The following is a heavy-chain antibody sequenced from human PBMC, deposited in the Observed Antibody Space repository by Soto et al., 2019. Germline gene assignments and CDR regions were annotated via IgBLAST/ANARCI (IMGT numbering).Heavy chain of an antibody. Sequence: SETLSLTCTVSGGSISSGNYYWSWIRQHPGKGLEWIGYIYYSGSTSYNPSLKSRVTISVDTSKNHFSLKLSSVTAADTAVYYCARVYSDRSNFFDSPGQGTLVTVSS. CDR1: GGSISSGNYY. D-gene: IGHD6-13*01. CDR3: ARVYSDRSNFFDS. J-gene: IGHJ5*01. V-gene: IGHV4-31*03. CDR2: IYYSGST.